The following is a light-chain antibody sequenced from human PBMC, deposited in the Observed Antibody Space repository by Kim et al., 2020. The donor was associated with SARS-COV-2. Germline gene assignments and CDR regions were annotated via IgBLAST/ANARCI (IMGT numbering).Light chain of an antibody. CDR2: AAS. J-gene: IGKJ4*01. CDR1: HDIRNY. CDR3: QKYGSAPLT. Sequence: DFQMTQSPSSLSASVGDRVTITCRASHDIRNYLAWYQQKPGKVPQVLIYAASTLQSGVPSRFSGSGSGTDFTLTITSLQPEDVASYYCQKYGSAPLTFGGGTKVDI. V-gene: IGKV1-27*01.